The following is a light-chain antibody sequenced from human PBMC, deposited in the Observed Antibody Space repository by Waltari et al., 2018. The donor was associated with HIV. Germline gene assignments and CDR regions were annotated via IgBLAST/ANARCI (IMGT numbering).Light chain of an antibody. CDR3: NSRDSSGNHWV. CDR1: SLRSYY. J-gene: IGLJ3*02. Sequence: SSELTQDPAVSVALGQTVRITCQGDSLRSYYASWYQQKPGQAPVLVIYGKNNRPSGIPDRCSGSSSGNTASLTLTGAQAEDEADYYCNSRDSSGNHWVFGGGTNLTVL. CDR2: GKN. V-gene: IGLV3-19*01.